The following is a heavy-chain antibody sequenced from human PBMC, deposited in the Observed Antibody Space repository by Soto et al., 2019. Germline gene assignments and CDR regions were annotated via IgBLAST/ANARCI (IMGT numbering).Heavy chain of an antibody. Sequence: SVKVYCKASGGTFSSYGINWVRQAPGQGLEWMGGIIPMFGRTNYAQKFQDRVAITADESTNTAYMELSSLRSEDTAFYYCARETSVRGVIITSSPWFDPWGQGTLVTVSS. CDR2: IIPMFGRT. V-gene: IGHV1-69*13. D-gene: IGHD3-10*01. J-gene: IGHJ5*02. CDR1: GGTFSSYG. CDR3: ARETSVRGVIITSSPWFDP.